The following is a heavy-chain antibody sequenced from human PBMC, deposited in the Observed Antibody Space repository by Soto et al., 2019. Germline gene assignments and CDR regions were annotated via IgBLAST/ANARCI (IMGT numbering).Heavy chain of an antibody. Sequence: PGGSLRLSCETSGFTFTLAWMSWVRQAPGKGLEWVGRIKSNKNGGTTDYAAPVRGRFTIARDDSKSTLFLQLNSLQIDDTAVYYCATAGIVGGTRGLFDNWGQGALVTVS. CDR2: IKSNKNGGTT. CDR1: GFTFTLAW. D-gene: IGHD1-26*01. CDR3: ATAGIVGGTRGLFDN. V-gene: IGHV3-15*01. J-gene: IGHJ4*02.